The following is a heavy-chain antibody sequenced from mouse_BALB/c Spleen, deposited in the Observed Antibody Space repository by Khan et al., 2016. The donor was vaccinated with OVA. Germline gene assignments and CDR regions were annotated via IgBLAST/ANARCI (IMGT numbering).Heavy chain of an antibody. Sequence: QVQLKESGPGLVAPSQTLSITCTVSGFSLTSYGVHWVRQPPGKGLEWLGVIWAVGSTNHNSALMSRLSISKDNSKSPVFLKMNSLQTDNTAMYYCARAFYYGAWFAYWGQGTLVTVSA. D-gene: IGHD1-1*01. CDR1: GFSLTSYG. J-gene: IGHJ3*01. CDR2: IWAVGST. CDR3: ARAFYYGAWFAY. V-gene: IGHV2-9*02.